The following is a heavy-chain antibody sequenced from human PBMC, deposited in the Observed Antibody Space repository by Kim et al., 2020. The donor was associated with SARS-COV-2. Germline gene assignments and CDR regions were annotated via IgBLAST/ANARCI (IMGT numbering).Heavy chain of an antibody. J-gene: IGHJ5*02. CDR3: ARDRVDYGGTPTYNWFDP. Sequence: KGRFTISRDNAKNSLYLQMNSLRAEDTAVYYCARDRVDYGGTPTYNWFDPWGQGTLVTVSS. V-gene: IGHV3-11*06. D-gene: IGHD4-17*01.